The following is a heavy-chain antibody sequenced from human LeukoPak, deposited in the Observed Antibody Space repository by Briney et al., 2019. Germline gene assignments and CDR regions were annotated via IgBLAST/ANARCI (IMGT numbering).Heavy chain of an antibody. V-gene: IGHV4-34*01. J-gene: IGHJ4*02. CDR2: INHSGST. CDR1: GGSFSGYY. D-gene: IGHD5-18*01. Sequence: SETLSLTCAVYGGSFSGYYWSWIRQPPGKGLKWIGEINHSGSTNYNPSLKSRVTISVDTSKNQFSLKLSSVTAADTAVYYCARGPGTAMGTRYPLDYWGQGTLVTVSS. CDR3: ARGPGTAMGTRYPLDY.